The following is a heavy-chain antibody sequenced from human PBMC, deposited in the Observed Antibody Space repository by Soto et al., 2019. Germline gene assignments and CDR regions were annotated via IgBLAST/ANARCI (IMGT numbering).Heavy chain of an antibody. J-gene: IGHJ6*01. V-gene: IGHV1-58*01. D-gene: IGHD6-6*01. Sequence: SVKVSCKASGFTFTSSAVQWVRQARGQRLEWIGWIVVGSGNTNYAQKFQERVTITRDMSTSTAYMELSSLRSEDTAVYYCAARSKYSSSSPPLYGMDVWGQRTTVTVS. CDR3: AARSKYSSSSPPLYGMDV. CDR2: IVVGSGNT. CDR1: GFTFTSSA.